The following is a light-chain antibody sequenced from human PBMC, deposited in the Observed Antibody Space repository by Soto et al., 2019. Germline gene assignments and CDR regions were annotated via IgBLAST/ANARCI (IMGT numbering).Light chain of an antibody. J-gene: IGLJ1*01. V-gene: IGLV2-8*01. Sequence: LSQPPATSGSPGRTITITYTGTSSDFCAFNYVSWYQQHPGKAPKLIIFEINKRPSGVPDRFSGSKSGNTASLTVSGLLAEDEAEYYCSSDAGSNIYVFGGGSKVTV. CDR3: SSDAGSNIYV. CDR1: SSDFCAFNY. CDR2: EIN.